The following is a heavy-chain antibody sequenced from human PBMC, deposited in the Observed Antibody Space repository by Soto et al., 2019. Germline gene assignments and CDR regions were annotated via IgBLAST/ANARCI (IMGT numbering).Heavy chain of an antibody. CDR2: ISYDGSNK. V-gene: IGHV3-30*18. CDR1: GFTFSSYG. CDR3: AKGPNYYDSSGYYYAGEYFQH. D-gene: IGHD3-22*01. Sequence: PGGSLRLSCATSGFTFSSYGMHWVRQAPGKGLEWVAVISYDGSNKYYADSVKGRFTISRDNSKNTLYLQMNSLRAEDTAVYYCAKGPNYYDSSGYYYAGEYFQHWGQGTLVNVPS. J-gene: IGHJ1*01.